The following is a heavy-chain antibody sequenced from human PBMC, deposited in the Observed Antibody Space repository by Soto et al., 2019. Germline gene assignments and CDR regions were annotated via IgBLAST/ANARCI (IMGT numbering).Heavy chain of an antibody. J-gene: IGHJ6*04. D-gene: IGHD1-7*01. CDR3: ARVSGGGRGITGTLYHYYRLDA. CDR1: GGSISSYY. V-gene: IGHV4-59*01. CDR2: IYYSGST. Sequence: PSETLSLTCTVSGGSISSYYWSWIRQPPGKGLEWIGYIYYSGSTNYNPSLKSRVTISVDTSKNQFSLKLSSVTAADTAVYYCARVSGGGRGITGTLYHYYRLDAWGKGTTVTVAS.